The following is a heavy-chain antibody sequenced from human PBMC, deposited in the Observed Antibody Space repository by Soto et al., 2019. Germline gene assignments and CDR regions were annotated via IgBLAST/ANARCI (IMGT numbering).Heavy chain of an antibody. CDR2: ISGSGGST. CDR1: GFTFSSYA. Sequence: GSLRLSCSASGFTFSSYAMSWVRQAPGKGLEWVSAISGSGGSTYYADSVKGRFTISRDNSKDTLYLQMNSLRAEDTAVYYCAKERGGYDYGDYWGQGTLVTAPQ. CDR3: AKERGGYDYGDY. D-gene: IGHD5-12*01. J-gene: IGHJ4*02. V-gene: IGHV3-23*01.